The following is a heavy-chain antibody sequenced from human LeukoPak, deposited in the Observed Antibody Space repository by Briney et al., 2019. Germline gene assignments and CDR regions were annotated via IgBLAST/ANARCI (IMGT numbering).Heavy chain of an antibody. CDR3: ARETPYCSSTSCYGWFDP. CDR1: GGSFSGYY. D-gene: IGHD2-2*01. J-gene: IGHJ5*02. Sequence: TSETLSLTCAVYGGSFSGYYWSWIRQPPGKGLEWIGEINHSGSTNYNPSLKSRITISVDTSKNQFSLKLSSVTAADTAVYYCARETPYCSSTSCYGWFDPWGQGTLVTVSS. CDR2: INHSGST. V-gene: IGHV4-34*01.